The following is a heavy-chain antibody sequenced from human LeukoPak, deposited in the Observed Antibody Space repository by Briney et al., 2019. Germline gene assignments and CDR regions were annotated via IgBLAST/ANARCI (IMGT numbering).Heavy chain of an antibody. CDR2: INPYMGGT. J-gene: IGHJ4*02. CDR1: GYTFTDYY. V-gene: IGHV1-2*02. Sequence: ASVKVSCKASGYTFTDYYVHWVRQAPGQRLEWMGWINPYMGGTNYAQKFQGRVTMTRDTSINTVYMELSRLRSDDTAVYYCARDNFWSGHSHRYFDYWGQGTLVTVSS. D-gene: IGHD3-3*01. CDR3: ARDNFWSGHSHRYFDY.